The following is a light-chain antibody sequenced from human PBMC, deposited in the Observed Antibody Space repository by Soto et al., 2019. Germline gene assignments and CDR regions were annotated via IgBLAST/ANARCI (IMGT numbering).Light chain of an antibody. J-gene: IGKJ1*01. Sequence: DIQITHLPSARSASVEDTVPVTCRASQSVSGWLAWYQQKPGEAPKLLIYDASALQRGVPSRFSGSGSGTKFTLTIASLQPDDFATYYCQQYDTFPGTFGPGTKVDIK. CDR1: QSVSGW. V-gene: IGKV1-5*01. CDR2: DAS. CDR3: QQYDTFPGT.